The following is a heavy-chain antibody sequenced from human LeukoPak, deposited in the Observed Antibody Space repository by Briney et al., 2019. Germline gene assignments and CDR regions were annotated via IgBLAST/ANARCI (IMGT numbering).Heavy chain of an antibody. Sequence: GGSLRLSCSASGFTFSNYAMHWVRQAPGKGLEYVSAISNNGDDTYYADSVKGRFTISRDNSKNTLYLQMNSLRAEDTAVYYCAKDYRRPPKYNWNARFSSHDDAFDIWGQGTMVTVSS. CDR2: ISNNGDDT. CDR3: AKDYRRPPKYNWNARFSSHDDAFDI. CDR1: GFTFSNYA. J-gene: IGHJ3*02. V-gene: IGHV3-64*04. D-gene: IGHD1-20*01.